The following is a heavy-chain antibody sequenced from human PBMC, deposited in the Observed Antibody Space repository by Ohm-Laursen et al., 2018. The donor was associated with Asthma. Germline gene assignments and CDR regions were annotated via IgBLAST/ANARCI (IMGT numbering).Heavy chain of an antibody. V-gene: IGHV3-9*01. D-gene: IGHD2-2*01. CDR1: GFIFDEYA. J-gene: IGHJ6*02. Sequence: RSLRLSCAAPGFIFDEYAMHWVRQAPGKGLEWVSGISWNSGSIAYADSVRGRFTISRDNAKNSRYLQLNSLRSDDTALYYCAKDRGILVEPAGVSAASAYYLYGMDAWGQGTSVTVSS. CDR2: ISWNSGSI. CDR3: AKDRGILVEPAGVSAASAYYLYGMDA.